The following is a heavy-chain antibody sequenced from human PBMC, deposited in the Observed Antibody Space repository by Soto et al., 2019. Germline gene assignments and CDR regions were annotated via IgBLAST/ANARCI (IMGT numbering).Heavy chain of an antibody. CDR2: MSYDGSAK. V-gene: IGHV3-30*03. CDR3: AIVRVADSPLDH. Sequence: QVQLVESGGGVVQPGRSLRLSCEGSGFIFSNNGMHWVRQAPGKGLEWVAFMSYDGSAKFLADSVKGRFTICRDNSKSTLFLDMSSLRAEDTAMYYCAIVRVADSPLDHWGQGTLVTVSS. CDR1: GFIFSNNG. J-gene: IGHJ4*02. D-gene: IGHD3-10*02.